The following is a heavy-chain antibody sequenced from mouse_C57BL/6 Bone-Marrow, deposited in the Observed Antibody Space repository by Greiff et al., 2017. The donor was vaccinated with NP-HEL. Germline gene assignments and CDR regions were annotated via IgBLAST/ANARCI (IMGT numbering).Heavy chain of an antibody. D-gene: IGHD2-5*01. J-gene: IGHJ3*01. V-gene: IGHV1-64*01. CDR3: AYYSNYVGFAY. CDR2: IHPNSGST. CDR1: GYTFTSYW. Sequence: QVQLQQPGAELVKPGASVKLSCKASGYTFTSYWMHWVKQRPGQGLEWIGMIHPNSGSTNYNEKFKSKATLTADKSSSTAYMQLSSLTSEDSAVYYCAYYSNYVGFAYWGQGTLVTVSA.